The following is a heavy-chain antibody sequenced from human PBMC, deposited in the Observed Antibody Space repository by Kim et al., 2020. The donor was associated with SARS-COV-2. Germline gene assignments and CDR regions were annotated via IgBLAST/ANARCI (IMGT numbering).Heavy chain of an antibody. Sequence: GRFTISRDNSKNTLYLQMNSLRAEDTAVYYCARNYDFWSGYYINFRSYMDVWGKGTTVTVSS. J-gene: IGHJ6*03. CDR3: ARNYDFWSGYYINFRSYMDV. D-gene: IGHD3-3*01. V-gene: IGHV3-30*07.